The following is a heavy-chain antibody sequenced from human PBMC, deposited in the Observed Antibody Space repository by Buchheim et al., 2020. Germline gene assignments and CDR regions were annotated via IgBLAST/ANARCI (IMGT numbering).Heavy chain of an antibody. CDR2: MNPNSGVT. D-gene: IGHD3-10*01. CDR3: ARDRAQITMVQEVAEITDY. V-gene: IGHV1-2*02. CDR1: GYTFTSYD. Sequence: QVQLVQSGAEVKKPGASVKVSCKASGYTFTSYDINWVRQATGQGLEWMGWMNPNSGVTKYAQKFQGRVTMTRDTSSTTAYMELSRLTSDDTAVYYCARDRAQITMVQEVAEITDYWGQGTL. J-gene: IGHJ4*02.